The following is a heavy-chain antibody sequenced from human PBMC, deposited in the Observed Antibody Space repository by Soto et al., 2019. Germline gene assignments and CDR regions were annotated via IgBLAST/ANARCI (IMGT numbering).Heavy chain of an antibody. D-gene: IGHD5-18*01. CDR3: ATLIQLWPGHYFDY. CDR1: GSTLTELS. CDR2: FDPEDGET. J-gene: IGHJ4*02. Sequence: ASVKVSCKVSGSTLTELSMHWVRQAPGKGLEWMGGFDPEDGETIYAQKFQGRVTMTEDTSTDTACMELSSLRSEDTAVYYCATLIQLWPGHYFDYWGQGTLVTVSS. V-gene: IGHV1-24*01.